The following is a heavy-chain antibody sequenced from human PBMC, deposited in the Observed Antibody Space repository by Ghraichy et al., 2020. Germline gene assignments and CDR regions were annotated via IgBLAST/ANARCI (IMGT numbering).Heavy chain of an antibody. V-gene: IGHV4-59*01. CDR1: GGSISSYY. Sequence: SETLSLTCTVSGGSISSYYWSWIRQPPGKGLEWIGYIYYSGSTNYNPSLKSRVTISVDTSKNQFSLKLSSVTAADTAVYYCARGPHSYGYPGTNFYFDYWGQGTLVTVSS. CDR2: IYYSGST. CDR3: ARGPHSYGYPGTNFYFDY. D-gene: IGHD5-18*01. J-gene: IGHJ4*02.